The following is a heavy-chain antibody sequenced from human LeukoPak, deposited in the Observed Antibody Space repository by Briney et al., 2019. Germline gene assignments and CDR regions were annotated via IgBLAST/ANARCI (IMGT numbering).Heavy chain of an antibody. Sequence: GASVKVSCKASGYTFTSYGISWVRQAPGQGLEWMGWISAYNGNTNYAQKLQGRVTMTTDTSTSTAYMELRSLRSDDTAVYYCAREHRDYYDSSGNYLDYWGQGTLVTVSS. CDR3: AREHRDYYDSSGNYLDY. D-gene: IGHD3-22*01. CDR1: GYTFTSYG. V-gene: IGHV1-18*01. CDR2: ISAYNGNT. J-gene: IGHJ4*02.